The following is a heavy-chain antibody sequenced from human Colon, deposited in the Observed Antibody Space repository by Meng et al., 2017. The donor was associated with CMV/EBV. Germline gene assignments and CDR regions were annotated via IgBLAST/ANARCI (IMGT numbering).Heavy chain of an antibody. CDR2: IRREKDGGSI. CDR3: ATTVLVPASNIDF. CDR1: EFTFRNAW. D-gene: IGHD3-10*01. Sequence: EFTFRNAWMSWVPQAPGKGLEWVGHIRREKDGGSIDYAAPVKDRFIISRDDSKNTVYLQMNSLRSEDTAVYYCATTVLVPASNIDFWGQGTLVTVSS. J-gene: IGHJ4*02. V-gene: IGHV3-15*01.